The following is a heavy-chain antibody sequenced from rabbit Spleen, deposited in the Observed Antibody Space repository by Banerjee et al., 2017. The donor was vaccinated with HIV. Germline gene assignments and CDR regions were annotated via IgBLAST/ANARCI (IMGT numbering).Heavy chain of an antibody. Sequence: QQQLEESGGGLDKPGGTLTLTCTASGFSFSSGYVMCWVRQAPGKGLEWIACINSFSGRPVYATWAKGRFTISRTSSTTVALQMTSLTAADTATYFCAGGSFYIGLTLWCPGTLVTVS. CDR3: AGGSFYIGLTL. CDR1: GFSFSSGYV. V-gene: IGHV1S45*01. CDR2: INSFSGRP. D-gene: IGHD8-1*01. J-gene: IGHJ4*01.